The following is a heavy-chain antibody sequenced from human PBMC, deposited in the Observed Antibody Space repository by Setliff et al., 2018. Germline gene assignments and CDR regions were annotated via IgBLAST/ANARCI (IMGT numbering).Heavy chain of an antibody. J-gene: IGHJ4*02. CDR2: IYYSGST. D-gene: IGHD3-10*01. CDR3: ARDAGDRLWFGELFLNSDY. Sequence: PSETLSLTCTVSGGSISSHYWSWIRQPPGKGLEWIGSIYYSGSTNYNPSLKSRVTISVDTSKNQVSLKLSSVTAADTAVYYCARDAGDRLWFGELFLNSDYWGQGTLVTVSS. V-gene: IGHV4-59*11. CDR1: GGSISSHY.